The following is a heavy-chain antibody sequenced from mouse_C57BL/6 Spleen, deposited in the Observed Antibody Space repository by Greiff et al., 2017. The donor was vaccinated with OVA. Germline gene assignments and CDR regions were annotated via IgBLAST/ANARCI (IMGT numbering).Heavy chain of an antibody. CDR2: IDPSDSYT. J-gene: IGHJ3*01. Sequence: QVQLKQPGAELVMPGASVKLSCKASGYTFTSYWMHWVKQRPGQGLEWIGEIDPSDSYTNYNQKFKGKSTLTVDKSSSTAYMQLSSLTSEDSAVYYCASQTAQGTGFAYWGQGTMVTVSA. V-gene: IGHV1-69*01. CDR3: ASQTAQGTGFAY. CDR1: GYTFTSYW. D-gene: IGHD3-2*02.